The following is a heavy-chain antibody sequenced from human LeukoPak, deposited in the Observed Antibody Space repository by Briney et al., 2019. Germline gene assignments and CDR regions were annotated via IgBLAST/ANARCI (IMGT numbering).Heavy chain of an antibody. CDR1: GFTFSSYA. Sequence: PGGSLRLSCAASGFTFSSYAMHWVRQAPGKGLEWVAVISYDGSNKYYADSVKGRFTISRDNSKNTLYLQMNSLRAEDTAVYYCAGVYSNLQAFDIWGQGTMVTVSS. V-gene: IGHV3-30-3*01. J-gene: IGHJ3*02. CDR3: AGVYSNLQAFDI. D-gene: IGHD4-11*01. CDR2: ISYDGSNK.